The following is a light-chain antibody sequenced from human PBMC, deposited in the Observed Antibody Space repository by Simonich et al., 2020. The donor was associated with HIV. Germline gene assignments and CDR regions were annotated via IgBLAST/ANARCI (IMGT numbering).Light chain of an antibody. J-gene: IGKJ2*01. CDR1: QSVLYSSNNKNY. CDR2: WAS. CDR3: QQYYDTPQT. V-gene: IGKV4-1*01. Sequence: DIVMTQSPDSLAVSLGERATINCKSSQSVLYSSNNKNYLAWYQQKPGQPPKLLIYWASTRESGVPDRFSGSGSGTDFTLTINSLQAEDVAVYYCQQYYDTPQTFGQGTKLEIK.